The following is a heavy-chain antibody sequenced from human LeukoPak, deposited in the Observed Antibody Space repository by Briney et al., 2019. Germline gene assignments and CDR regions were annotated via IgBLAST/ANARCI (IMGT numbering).Heavy chain of an antibody. CDR2: IIPIFGTA. D-gene: IGHD6-13*01. CDR3: AKDRSSWYVSWFDP. CDR1: GGTFSSYA. Sequence: SVKVSCKASGGTFSSYAISWVRQAPGQGLEWMGGIIPIFGTANYAQKFQGRVTITADESTSTAYMELSSLRSEDTAVYYCAKDRSSWYVSWFDPWGQGTLVTVSS. J-gene: IGHJ5*02. V-gene: IGHV1-69*13.